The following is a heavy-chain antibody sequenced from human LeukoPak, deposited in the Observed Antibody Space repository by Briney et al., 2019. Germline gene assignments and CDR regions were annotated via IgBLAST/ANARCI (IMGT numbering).Heavy chain of an antibody. CDR1: GGSISSYY. D-gene: IGHD3-22*01. Sequence: PSETLSLTCTVSGGSISSYYWGWIRQPPGKGLNWIGYRYYSGYTNYNPSLKSRVTISVDTSKNQFSLKLSSVTAADTAVYYCARQTDSYYYDTTGYYPVGAFDIWGQGTMVTVSS. CDR3: ARQTDSYYYDTTGYYPVGAFDI. J-gene: IGHJ3*02. CDR2: RYYSGYT. V-gene: IGHV4-59*08.